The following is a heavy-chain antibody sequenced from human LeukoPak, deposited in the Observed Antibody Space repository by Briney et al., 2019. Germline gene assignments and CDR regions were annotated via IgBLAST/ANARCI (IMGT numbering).Heavy chain of an antibody. Sequence: GGSLRLSCAASGFTFSTYAMSWVRQAPGKGLDWVSSISDRGTVTYYADSVKGRFTSSRDNSKNTLYLQMNSLGAEDTAVYYCARIGIASQTDHWGQGTLVTVSS. CDR1: GFTFSTYA. D-gene: IGHD6-6*01. CDR2: ISDRGTVT. CDR3: ARIGIASQTDH. J-gene: IGHJ5*02. V-gene: IGHV3-23*01.